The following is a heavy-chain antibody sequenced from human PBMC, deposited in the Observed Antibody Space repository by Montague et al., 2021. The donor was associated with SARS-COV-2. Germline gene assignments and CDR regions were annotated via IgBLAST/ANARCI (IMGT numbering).Heavy chain of an antibody. J-gene: IGHJ6*02. Sequence: SETLSLTCTVSGGSISSSSYYWGWIRQPPGKGLEWIGSIYYSGSTYYNPSLKSRVTISVDTSKNQFSLKLSSVTAADTAVYYCARHDDILTTYYYYYGTDVWGQGTTVTVFS. CDR2: IYYSGST. CDR1: GGSISSSSYY. CDR3: ARHDDILTTYYYYYGTDV. D-gene: IGHD3-9*01. V-gene: IGHV4-39*01.